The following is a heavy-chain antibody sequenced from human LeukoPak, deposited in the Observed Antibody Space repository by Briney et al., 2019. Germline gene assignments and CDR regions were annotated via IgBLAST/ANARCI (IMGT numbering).Heavy chain of an antibody. D-gene: IGHD6-13*01. J-gene: IGHJ6*02. CDR3: ARLAAAGLVYYGMDV. Sequence: GSLRLSCAASGFTFSSYAMSWVRQAPGKGLEWVSAISGSGGSTYYADSVKGRFTISRDNSKNTLYLQMNSLRAEDTAVYYCARLAAAGLVYYGMDVWGQGTTVTVSS. CDR1: GFTFSSYA. CDR2: ISGSGGST. V-gene: IGHV3-23*01.